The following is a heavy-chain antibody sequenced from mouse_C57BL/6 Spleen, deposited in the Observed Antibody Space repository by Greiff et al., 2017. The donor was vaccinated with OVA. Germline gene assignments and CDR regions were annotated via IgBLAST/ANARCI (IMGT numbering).Heavy chain of an antibody. Sequence: QVQLQQSGAELVRPGASVTLSCKASGYTFTDYEMHWVKQTPVHGLEWIGAIDPETGGTAYNQKFKGKAILTADKSSSTAYRELRSLTSEDSAVYYCTRGQAGSAMDYWGQGTSVTVSS. CDR3: TRGQAGSAMDY. J-gene: IGHJ4*01. CDR2: IDPETGGT. CDR1: GYTFTDYE. V-gene: IGHV1-15*01. D-gene: IGHD3-2*02.